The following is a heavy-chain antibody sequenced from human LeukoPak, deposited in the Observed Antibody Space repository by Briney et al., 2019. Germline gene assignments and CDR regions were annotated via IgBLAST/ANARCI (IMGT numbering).Heavy chain of an antibody. Sequence: SGGSLRLSCAASGFTFSSYAMSWVRQAPGKGLEWVSAISGSGGSTYYADSVKGRFTISRDNSKNTLYLQMNSLRAEDTAVYYCAKARVVSPIMATVTTTNYWGQGTLVTVSS. CDR1: GFTFSSYA. CDR3: AKARVVSPIMATVTTTNY. V-gene: IGHV3-23*01. CDR2: ISGSGGST. D-gene: IGHD4-17*01. J-gene: IGHJ4*02.